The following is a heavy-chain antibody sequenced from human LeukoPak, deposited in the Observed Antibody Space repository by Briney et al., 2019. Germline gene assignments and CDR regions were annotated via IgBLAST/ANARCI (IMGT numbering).Heavy chain of an antibody. J-gene: IGHJ4*02. CDR1: GYTFTGYY. CDR2: INPNSGGT. Sequence: ASVKVSGKASGYTFTGYYMHWVRQAPGQGLEWMGWINPNSGGTNYAQKFQGRVTMTRDTSISTAYMELSRLRSDDTAVYYCARDTSYYYDSSGYYFFDYWGQGTLVTVSS. CDR3: ARDTSYYYDSSGYYFFDY. D-gene: IGHD3-22*01. V-gene: IGHV1-2*02.